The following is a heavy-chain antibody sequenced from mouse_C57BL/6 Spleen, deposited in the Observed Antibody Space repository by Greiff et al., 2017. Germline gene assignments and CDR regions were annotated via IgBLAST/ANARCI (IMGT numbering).Heavy chain of an antibody. CDR2: ILPGSGST. D-gene: IGHD2-4*01. CDR1: GYTFTGYW. CDR3: ARNLYYDYGGWYFDV. Sequence: QVQLKQSGAELMKPGASVKLSCKATGYTFTGYWIEWVKQRPGHGLEWIGEILPGSGSTSYNEKFKGKATFTADTSSNTAYMQLSSLTTEDSAIXYCARNLYYDYGGWYFDVWGTGTTVTVSS. V-gene: IGHV1-9*01. J-gene: IGHJ1*03.